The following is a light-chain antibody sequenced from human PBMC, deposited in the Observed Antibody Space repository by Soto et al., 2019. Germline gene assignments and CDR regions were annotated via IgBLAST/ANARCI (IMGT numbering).Light chain of an antibody. CDR2: DAS. CDR3: QQRSNWSPTVT. Sequence: EIVLTQSPATLSLSPGERATLSCRASQSVSSYLAWYQQKPGQAPRLLIYDASNRATGIPARFSGSGSGTDFTLTISSLEPEDFAVYYCQQRSNWSPTVTFGQGTRLEI. J-gene: IGKJ5*01. CDR1: QSVSSY. V-gene: IGKV3-11*01.